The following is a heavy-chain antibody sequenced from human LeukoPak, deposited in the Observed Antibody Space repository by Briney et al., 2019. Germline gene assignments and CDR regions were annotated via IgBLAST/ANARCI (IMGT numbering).Heavy chain of an antibody. D-gene: IGHD2-15*01. Sequence: GGSLRLSCAASAFTFSSYDMTWARQAPGKGMEWVLAIRSSGGSTDSADSVKARFTISRDNSKTLLYLQMNILRAEDTAVYYCASKIGYCSSVSCYLDYWGQGTLVTVSS. CDR1: AFTFSSYD. CDR2: IRSSGGST. CDR3: ASKIGYCSSVSCYLDY. V-gene: IGHV3-23*01. J-gene: IGHJ4*02.